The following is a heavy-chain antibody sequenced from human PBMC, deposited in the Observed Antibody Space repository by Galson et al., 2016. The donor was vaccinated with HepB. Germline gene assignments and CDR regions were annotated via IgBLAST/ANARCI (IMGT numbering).Heavy chain of an antibody. CDR1: GGLISSGSYH. D-gene: IGHD2/OR15-2a*01. V-gene: IGHV4-61*02. J-gene: IGHJ5*02. CDR2: ISASGTT. Sequence: TLSLTCTVPGGLISSGSYHWTWIRQPAGKGLEWLGRISASGTTSYNPSLKSRVTISADTSKNQFFLELNSVTAADTALYYCAGGVVIPPYARGSEWFAPWGQGTRVSFSS. CDR3: AGGVVIPPYARGSEWFAP.